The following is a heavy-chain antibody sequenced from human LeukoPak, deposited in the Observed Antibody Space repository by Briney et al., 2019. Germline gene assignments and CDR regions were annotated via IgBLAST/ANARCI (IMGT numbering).Heavy chain of an antibody. D-gene: IGHD1-26*01. Sequence: ASVKVSCKSSGYTFTDYYRHWVRQAPGQGLEWMGWINPNSGGTNYAQKFQGRVTMTRETSISTAYMELSRLRSDDTAVYYCATAVSSTGSYQLWQKSGAFDIWGQGTMVTVSS. CDR2: INPNSGGT. CDR3: ATAVSSTGSYQLWQKSGAFDI. V-gene: IGHV1-2*02. CDR1: GYTFTDYY. J-gene: IGHJ3*02.